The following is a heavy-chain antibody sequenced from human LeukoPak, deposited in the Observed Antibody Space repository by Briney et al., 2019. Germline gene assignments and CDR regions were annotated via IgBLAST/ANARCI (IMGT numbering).Heavy chain of an antibody. V-gene: IGHV3-23*01. J-gene: IGHJ4*02. D-gene: IGHD3-22*01. CDR1: GFAFSSYA. CDR2: ISGSGGST. Sequence: TGGSLRLSCAASGFAFSSYAMSWVRQAPGKGLEWVSAISGSGGSTYYADFVKGRFTISRDNSRYTLYLQMHSLGAEDTAVYYCAKEHFYYYDNSGFYGNYFDSWGQGALVTVSS. CDR3: AKEHFYYYDNSGFYGNYFDS.